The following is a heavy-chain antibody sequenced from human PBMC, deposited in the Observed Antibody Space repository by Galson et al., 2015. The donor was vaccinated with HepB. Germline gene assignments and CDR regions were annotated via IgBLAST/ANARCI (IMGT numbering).Heavy chain of an antibody. CDR2: INAGNGNT. V-gene: IGHV1-3*01. J-gene: IGHJ6*02. CDR1: GYTFTSYA. Sequence: SVKVSCKASGYTFTSYAMHWVRQAPGQRLEWMGWINAGNGNTKYSQKFQGRVTITRDTSASTAYMELSSLRSEDTAVYYCARGSYGGNFYYYGMDVWGQGTTVTVSS. D-gene: IGHD4-23*01. CDR3: ARGSYGGNFYYYGMDV.